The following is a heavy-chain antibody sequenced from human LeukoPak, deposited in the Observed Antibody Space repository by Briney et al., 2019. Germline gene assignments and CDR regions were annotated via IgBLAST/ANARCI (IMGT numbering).Heavy chain of an antibody. D-gene: IGHD4-17*01. J-gene: IGHJ5*02. CDR3: ARDLGDSGFDNWFDP. V-gene: IGHV3-30*04. Sequence: PGGSLRLSCAASGFTFNSHAMHWVRQTPGKGLEWVAVISYDGSNKYFADSVKGRFTISRDNSKNTLYLQMDSLRAEDTAVYYCARDLGDSGFDNWFDPWGQGTLVTVSS. CDR2: ISYDGSNK. CDR1: GFTFNSHA.